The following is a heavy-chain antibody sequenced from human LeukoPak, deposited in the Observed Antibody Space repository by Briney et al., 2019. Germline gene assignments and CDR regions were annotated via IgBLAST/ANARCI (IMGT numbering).Heavy chain of an antibody. V-gene: IGHV4-59*01. Sequence: SETLSLTCTVSGGSISNYYWSWIRQPPGKGLEWIGYINYTGSTDYNPSLKSRVAISVDTSKNQFSLKLSSVTAADTAVYYCARGSKAAPGTFDYWGQGTLVTVSS. CDR2: INYTGST. J-gene: IGHJ4*02. CDR3: ARGSKAAPGTFDY. CDR1: GGSISNYY. D-gene: IGHD6-13*01.